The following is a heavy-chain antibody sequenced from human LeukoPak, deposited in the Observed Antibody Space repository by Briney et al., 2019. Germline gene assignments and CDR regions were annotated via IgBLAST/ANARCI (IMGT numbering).Heavy chain of an antibody. V-gene: IGHV2-5*02. CDR2: IYWDDDK. CDR3: AHRPTATSGPSFDY. J-gene: IGHJ4*02. Sequence: SGPTLVKPTQTLTLTCTFSGFPLSTNGVAMGWIRQPPGKALEWLALIYWDDDKRYSPSLKSRLTMTKDTSKNQVVLTLTNMDPVDTATYYCAHRPTATSGPSFDYWGQGTLVTVSS. D-gene: IGHD4-17*01. CDR1: GFPLSTNGVA.